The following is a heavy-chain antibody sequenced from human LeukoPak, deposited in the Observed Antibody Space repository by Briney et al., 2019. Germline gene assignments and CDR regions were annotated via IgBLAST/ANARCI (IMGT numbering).Heavy chain of an antibody. Sequence: SETLSHTCTVSGGSISSYYLSWIRQPPGKGLEWIGYIYYSGYTNYNPSLKSRVTISVDTSKNQFSLKLSSVTAADTAVYYCARTTMVRGTYYMDVWGKGTTVTISS. J-gene: IGHJ6*03. CDR2: IYYSGYT. CDR1: GGSISSYY. D-gene: IGHD3-10*01. CDR3: ARTTMVRGTYYMDV. V-gene: IGHV4-59*01.